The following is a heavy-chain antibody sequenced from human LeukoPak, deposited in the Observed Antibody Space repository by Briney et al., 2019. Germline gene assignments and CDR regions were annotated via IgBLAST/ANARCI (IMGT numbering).Heavy chain of an antibody. Sequence: PGGSLRLSCAASGFTFSSYWIHWVRQAPGKGLVWVSRINSDGSSASYADSVKGRFTISRDNAKNTLYLQMNSLRTEDTAVYYCARPPNQYDSSGLFDYWGQGTLVTVSS. D-gene: IGHD3-22*01. CDR3: ARPPNQYDSSGLFDY. V-gene: IGHV3-74*01. J-gene: IGHJ4*02. CDR2: INSDGSSA. CDR1: GFTFSSYW.